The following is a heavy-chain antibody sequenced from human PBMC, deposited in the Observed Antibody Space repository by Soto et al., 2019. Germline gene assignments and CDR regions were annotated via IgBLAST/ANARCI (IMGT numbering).Heavy chain of an antibody. CDR3: AKDRYYDNGHFDS. D-gene: IGHD3-22*01. J-gene: IGHJ4*02. CDR1: GFTFSNYA. V-gene: IGHV3-23*01. CDR2: ISGSGGNT. Sequence: EVQLLESGGGLVQPGGSLRLSCAASGFTFSNYAMSWVRQAAGKGLEWVSAISGSGGNTYYADSVKGRFTISRDNSKNTLYLQMNSLRVDDTAEYFGAKDRYYDNGHFDSWGQGTLVTVSS.